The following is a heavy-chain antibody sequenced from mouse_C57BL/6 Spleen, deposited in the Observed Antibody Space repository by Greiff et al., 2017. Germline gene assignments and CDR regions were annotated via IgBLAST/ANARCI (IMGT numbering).Heavy chain of an antibody. Sequence: EVKLVESGPVLVKPGASVKMSCKASGYTFTDYYMNWVKQSHGKSLEWIGVINPYNGGTSYNQKFKGKATLTVDKSSSTAYMELNSLTSEDSAVYYCARGDDGYYGFAYWGQGTLGTVSA. J-gene: IGHJ3*01. CDR3: ARGDDGYYGFAY. D-gene: IGHD2-3*01. CDR2: INPYNGGT. V-gene: IGHV1-19*01. CDR1: GYTFTDYY.